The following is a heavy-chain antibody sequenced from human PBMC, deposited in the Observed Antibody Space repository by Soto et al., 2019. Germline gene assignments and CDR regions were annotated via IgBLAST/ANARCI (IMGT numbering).Heavy chain of an antibody. D-gene: IGHD3-10*01. J-gene: IGHJ6*02. CDR2: INHSGST. CDR1: GGSFSGYY. Sequence: QVQLQQWGAGLLKPSETLSLTCAVYGGSFSGYYWSWIRQPPGKGLEWIGEINHSGSTNYNPSLXXRVPRSVDTSXXQXPXRLSSVTAADTAVYYCARVRAYGSGSYTYYYYGMDVWGQGTTVTVSS. V-gene: IGHV4-34*01. CDR3: ARVRAYGSGSYTYYYYGMDV.